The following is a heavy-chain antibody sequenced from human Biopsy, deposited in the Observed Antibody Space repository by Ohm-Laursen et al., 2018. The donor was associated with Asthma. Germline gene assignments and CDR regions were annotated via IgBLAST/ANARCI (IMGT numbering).Heavy chain of an antibody. CDR1: GDSIDSGDYS. Sequence: QTLSLTCAVSGDSIDSGDYSWTWIRQSPGVGLEWIGYIYRNGDTYYNPTLKNRVTISIDRYKNQFSLRLRSVTAADTAVYYCARGWNCGGDCYSLDSWGQGTLVTVSS. CDR3: ARGWNCGGDCYSLDS. V-gene: IGHV4-30-2*06. D-gene: IGHD2-21*02. CDR2: IYRNGDT. J-gene: IGHJ4*02.